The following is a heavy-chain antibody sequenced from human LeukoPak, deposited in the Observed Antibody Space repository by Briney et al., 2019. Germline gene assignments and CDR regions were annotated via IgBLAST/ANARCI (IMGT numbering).Heavy chain of an antibody. D-gene: IGHD3-10*01. CDR1: GGSISSYY. V-gene: IGHV4-59*08. J-gene: IGHJ5*02. Sequence: SETLSLTRTVSGGSISSYYWSWIRQPPGKGLEWIGYIYYSGSTNYNPSLKSRVTISVDTSKNQFSLKLSSVTAADTAVYYCARLRITMVRGDPPPPFDPWGQGTLVTVSS. CDR2: IYYSGST. CDR3: ARLRITMVRGDPPPPFDP.